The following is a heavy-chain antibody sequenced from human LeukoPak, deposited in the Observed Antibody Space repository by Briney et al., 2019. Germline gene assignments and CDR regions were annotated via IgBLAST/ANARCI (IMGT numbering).Heavy chain of an antibody. CDR3: AKSFWDVSSGCYGHY. CDR2: ISGSGGST. J-gene: IGHJ4*02. D-gene: IGHD6-19*01. V-gene: IGHV3-23*01. CDR1: GFTFSSYS. Sequence: PGGSLRLSCAASGFTFSSYSMNWVRQAPGKGLEWFSGISGSGGSTYYADSVRGRFTISRDNSKNTLYLQMNSLRAEDTAVYYCAKSFWDVSSGCYGHYWGQGTLVTVSS.